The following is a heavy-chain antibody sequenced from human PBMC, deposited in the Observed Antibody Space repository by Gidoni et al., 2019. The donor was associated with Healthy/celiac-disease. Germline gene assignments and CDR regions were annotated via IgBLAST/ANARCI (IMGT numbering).Heavy chain of an antibody. D-gene: IGHD6-19*01. J-gene: IGHJ4*02. V-gene: IGHV4-59*01. CDR3: ARGSFNGGIAVAEYYFDY. Sequence: QVQLQESGPGLVKPSETLSLTCTVSGGSISSYYWSWIRQPPGKGLEWIGYIYYSGSTNYNPSLKSRVTISVDTSKNQFSLKLSSVTAADTAVYYCARGSFNGGIAVAEYYFDYWGQGTLVTVSS. CDR2: IYYSGST. CDR1: GGSISSYY.